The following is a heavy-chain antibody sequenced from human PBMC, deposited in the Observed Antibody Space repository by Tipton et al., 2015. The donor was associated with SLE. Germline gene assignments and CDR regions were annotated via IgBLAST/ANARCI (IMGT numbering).Heavy chain of an antibody. Sequence: QLVQSGAEVKKPGSSVKVSCKASGGTFSSYAISWVRQAPGQGLEWMGGIIPIFGTANYAQKFQGRVTITADESTSTAYMELSSLRSEDTAVCYCTTQPSSWSTLDYWGQGTLVTVSS. V-gene: IGHV1-69*19. CDR2: IIPIFGTA. J-gene: IGHJ4*02. CDR1: GGTFSSYA. D-gene: IGHD6-13*01. CDR3: TTQPSSWSTLDY.